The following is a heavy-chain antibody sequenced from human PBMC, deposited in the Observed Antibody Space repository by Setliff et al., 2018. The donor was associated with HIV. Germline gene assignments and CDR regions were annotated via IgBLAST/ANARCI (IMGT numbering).Heavy chain of an antibody. V-gene: IGHV1-2*02. CDR3: ARESRKYYDSWSSYYRGVDYYYYMDV. J-gene: IGHJ6*03. Sequence: ASVKVSCKASGYTFTGYYMHWVRQAPGQGLEWMGWINPNSGGTNYAQKFQGRVTMTRDTSISTAYMELSRLRSDGTAVYYCARESRKYYDSWSSYYRGVDYYYYMDVWGKGTTGTSP. CDR1: GYTFTGYY. CDR2: INPNSGGT. D-gene: IGHD3-3*01.